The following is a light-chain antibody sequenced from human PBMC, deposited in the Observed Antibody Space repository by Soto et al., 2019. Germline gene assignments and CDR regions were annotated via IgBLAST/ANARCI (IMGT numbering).Light chain of an antibody. V-gene: IGKV2-28*01. CDR2: LGS. J-gene: IGKJ1*01. Sequence: DIVMTQSPLSLPVTPGEPASISCRSSQSLLHSNGHNYLDWHLQKPGQSPQLLIYLGSNRASGVXDKXSGSGSGTNFTLQISRVEAEDVGVYYCMQALQTPRTFGQGTKVEIK. CDR3: MQALQTPRT. CDR1: QSLLHSNGHNY.